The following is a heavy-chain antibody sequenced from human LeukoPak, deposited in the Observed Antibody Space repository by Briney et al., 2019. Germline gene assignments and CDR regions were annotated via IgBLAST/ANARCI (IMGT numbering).Heavy chain of an antibody. CDR3: ARAYCSSTSCLSVGWFDP. CDR1: GGTFSSYA. Sequence: SVKVSCKASGGTFSSYAISWVRQAPGQGLEWMGGIIPIFGTANYAQKFQGRVTITADESTSTAYMERSSLRSEDTAVYYCARAYCSSTSCLSVGWFDPWGQGTLVTVSS. V-gene: IGHV1-69*13. J-gene: IGHJ5*02. D-gene: IGHD2-2*01. CDR2: IIPIFGTA.